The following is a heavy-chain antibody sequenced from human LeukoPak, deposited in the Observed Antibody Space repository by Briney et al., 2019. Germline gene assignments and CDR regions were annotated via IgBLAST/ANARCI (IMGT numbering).Heavy chain of an antibody. CDR1: GFPVSSNY. D-gene: IGHD2-21*01. Sequence: GSLRLSCAASGFPVSSNYMSWGRQAPGKGLEWVSVIYSGGSTYYADSVKGRFTISRDNSKNTLNLQMNSLRAEDAAVYYCARGYSSDNWGQGTLVTVSS. J-gene: IGHJ4*02. V-gene: IGHV3-66*01. CDR2: IYSGGST. CDR3: ARGYSSDN.